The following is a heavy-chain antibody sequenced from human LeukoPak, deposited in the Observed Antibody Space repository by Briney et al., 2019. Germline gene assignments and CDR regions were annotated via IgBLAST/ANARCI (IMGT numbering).Heavy chain of an antibody. CDR3: GRDLIGTAASWDC. J-gene: IGHJ4*02. CDR2: ISSGGST. D-gene: IGHD6-25*01. Sequence: GGSLRLSCFASGFTVNNNYMNWVRQGPGKGLEWVSVISSGGSTYYADSVTGRFTISRDNSKNTLYLQMNSLRVEDTAVYYCGRDLIGTAASWDCWGQGTLVTVSS. V-gene: IGHV3-53*01. CDR1: GFTVNNNY.